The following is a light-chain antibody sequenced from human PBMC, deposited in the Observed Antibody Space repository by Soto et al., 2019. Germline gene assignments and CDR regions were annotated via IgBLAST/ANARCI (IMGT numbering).Light chain of an antibody. J-gene: IGKJ5*01. CDR3: QQRSNWPIT. Sequence: EIVLTQSPATLSLSPGERATLSCRASQTITTYLAWYQQKPGQPPRLLIYGASNRATGIPARFSGSGSGTDFTLTISRLEPEDFAVYYCQQRSNWPITFGQGTRLEIK. V-gene: IGKV3-11*01. CDR2: GAS. CDR1: QTITTY.